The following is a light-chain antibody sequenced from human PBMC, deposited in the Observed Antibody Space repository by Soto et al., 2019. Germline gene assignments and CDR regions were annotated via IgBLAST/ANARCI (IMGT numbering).Light chain of an antibody. V-gene: IGKV1-39*01. CDR3: QQSYNSPPIT. J-gene: IGKJ4*01. Sequence: DIQMTQSPSSLSASVGDSVTITCRASQSITVYLNWYQQKAGQAPKLLIYAASSLQSGVPSRFRGGGSRTEFTLNISSLQPADFATYYCQQSYNSPPITFGGGTRL. CDR2: AAS. CDR1: QSITVY.